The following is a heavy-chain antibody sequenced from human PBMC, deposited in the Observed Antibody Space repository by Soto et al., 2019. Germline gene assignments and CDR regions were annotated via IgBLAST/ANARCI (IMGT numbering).Heavy chain of an antibody. CDR2: IIPIFGTA. CDR1: GGTFSSYA. V-gene: IGHV1-69*13. J-gene: IGHJ6*02. CDR3: ARGATYYDILTGYLANRYYYYGMDV. D-gene: IGHD3-9*01. Sequence: SVKVSCKASGGTFSSYAISWVRQAPGQGLEWMGGIIPIFGTANYAQKFQGRVTITADESTSTAYMELSSLRSEDTAVYYCARGATYYDILTGYLANRYYYYGMDVWGQGTTVTVSS.